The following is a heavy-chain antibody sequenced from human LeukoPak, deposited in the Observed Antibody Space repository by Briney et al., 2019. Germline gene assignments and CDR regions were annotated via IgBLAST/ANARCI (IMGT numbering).Heavy chain of an antibody. V-gene: IGHV3-21*01. D-gene: IGHD2-15*01. Sequence: GGSLRLSCAASGFTFSSYSMNWVRQAPGKGLEWVSSISSSSSYIYYADSVKGRFTISRDNAKNSLYLQMNSLRAEDTAVYYCARVYLGYDGPGTWGQGTLVTVSS. CDR2: ISSSSSYI. J-gene: IGHJ5*02. CDR3: ARVYLGYDGPGT. CDR1: GFTFSSYS.